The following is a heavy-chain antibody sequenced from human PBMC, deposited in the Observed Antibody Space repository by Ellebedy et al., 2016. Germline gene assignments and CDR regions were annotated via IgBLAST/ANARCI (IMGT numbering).Heavy chain of an antibody. Sequence: SVKVSCXASGYTFTSYGISWVRQAPGQGLEWMGRIIPILGIANYAQKFQGRVTITADKSTSTAYMELSSLRSEDTAVYYCAQQREGVFGELYGMDVWGQGTTVTVSS. D-gene: IGHD3-10*01. CDR3: AQQREGVFGELYGMDV. J-gene: IGHJ6*02. V-gene: IGHV1-69*04. CDR2: IIPILGIA. CDR1: GYTFTSYG.